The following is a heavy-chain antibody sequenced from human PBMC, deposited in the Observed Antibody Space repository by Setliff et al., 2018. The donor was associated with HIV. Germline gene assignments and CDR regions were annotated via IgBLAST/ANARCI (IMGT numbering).Heavy chain of an antibody. D-gene: IGHD3-9*01. CDR3: TRTLRYFDWLLSDYYYYGMDV. CDR2: ISPDGSVI. CDR1: GFTLGSQW. Sequence: PGGSLRLSCAASGFTLGSQWMHWVRQAPGKGLVWVSRISPDGSVINYAGSVKGRFTISRDNAKNTLYLQMNGLRAEDTAVYYCTRTLRYFDWLLSDYYYYGMDVWGQGTTVTVSS. V-gene: IGHV3-74*01. J-gene: IGHJ6*02.